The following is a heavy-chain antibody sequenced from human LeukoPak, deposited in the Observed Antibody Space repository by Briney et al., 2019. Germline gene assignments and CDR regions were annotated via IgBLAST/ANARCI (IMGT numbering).Heavy chain of an antibody. J-gene: IGHJ5*02. CDR1: GFTFSSFW. Sequence: GGSLRLSCAASGFTFSSFWMHWVRQAPGKGLVWVSRIKSDGTYTSYADSVKGRFAISRDNAKNTLYRQMNSLRAEDTAVYYCATVNEDTAIPWGQGTLVTVSS. CDR2: IKSDGTYT. D-gene: IGHD5-18*01. CDR3: ATVNEDTAIP. V-gene: IGHV3-74*01.